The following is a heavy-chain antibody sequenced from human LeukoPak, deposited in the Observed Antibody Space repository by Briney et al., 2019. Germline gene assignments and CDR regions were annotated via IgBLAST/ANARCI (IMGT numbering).Heavy chain of an antibody. CDR1: GFTFSSYW. Sequence: GGSLRLSCAASGFTFSSYWMSWVRQAPGKGLEWVANIKQDGSEKYYVDSVKGRFTISRDNAKNSLYLQMNSPRAEDTAVYYCASSRYGDFGDYWGQGTLVTVSS. V-gene: IGHV3-7*01. CDR3: ASSRYGDFGDY. D-gene: IGHD4-17*01. CDR2: IKQDGSEK. J-gene: IGHJ4*02.